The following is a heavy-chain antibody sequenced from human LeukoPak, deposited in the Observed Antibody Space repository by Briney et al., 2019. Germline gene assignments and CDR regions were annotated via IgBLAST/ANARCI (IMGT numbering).Heavy chain of an antibody. Sequence: GGSLRLSCAASGLIFSNYATSWVRQAPGSGLEWVSAVRYDSRTIYYAHAVKGRFTISRDNFKHTVYLQMSSLRAEDTAVYDCAKDSEVAVLDYWGQGTLVTVSS. CDR3: AKDSEVAVLDY. V-gene: IGHV3-23*01. D-gene: IGHD6-19*01. J-gene: IGHJ4*02. CDR2: VRYDSRTI. CDR1: GLIFSNYA.